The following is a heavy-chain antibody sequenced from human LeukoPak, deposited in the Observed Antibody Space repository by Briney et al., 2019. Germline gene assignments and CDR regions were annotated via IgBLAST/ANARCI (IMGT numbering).Heavy chain of an antibody. CDR3: ARDWGVQNMYYFDY. CDR2: ISGSDGGT. Sequence: PGGSLRLSCAASGFTFSNYGMSWVRQAPGKGLEWVSTISGSDGGTFYADSVKGRFTISRDNSKNTLYLQMNSLRAEDAAVYYCARDWGVQNMYYFDYWGQGTQVTVSS. V-gene: IGHV3-23*01. D-gene: IGHD2-8*01. J-gene: IGHJ4*02. CDR1: GFTFSNYG.